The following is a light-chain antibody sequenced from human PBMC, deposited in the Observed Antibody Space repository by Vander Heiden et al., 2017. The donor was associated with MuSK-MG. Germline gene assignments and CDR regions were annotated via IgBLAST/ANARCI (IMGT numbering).Light chain of an antibody. J-gene: IGKJ2*01. CDR2: KAS. CDR1: QSISSW. V-gene: IGKV1-5*03. CDR3: QQYKSDDPRMYT. Sequence: DIQMTQSPSTLSASVGDRVTITCRASQSISSWLAWYQQKPGKAPKLLIYKASSLESGVPSRFSGSGYGTEFTLTISSLQPEEFATYYCQQYKSDDPRMYTFGQGTKLEIK.